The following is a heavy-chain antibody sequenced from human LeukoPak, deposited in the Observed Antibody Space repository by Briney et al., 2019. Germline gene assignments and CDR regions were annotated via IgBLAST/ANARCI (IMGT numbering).Heavy chain of an antibody. CDR1: GYTFSHYY. CDR2: VDPEDGET. V-gene: IGHV1-69-2*01. J-gene: IGHJ5*02. D-gene: IGHD2-2*01. CDR3: ATQRIVVVRTASQNWFDP. Sequence: ASVKVSCKASGYTFSHYYIHWVQQAPGKGLEWMGRVDPEDGETIYAEKFQGRVTITADTSTDTAYMELSSLRSDDTAVYYCATQRIVVVRTASQNWFDPWGQGTLVTVSS.